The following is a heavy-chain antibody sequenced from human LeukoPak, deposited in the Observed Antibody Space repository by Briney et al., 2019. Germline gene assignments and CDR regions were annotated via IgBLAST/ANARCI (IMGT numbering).Heavy chain of an antibody. CDR2: IYYSGST. CDR3: NLGSDYYGSGSYWFYYYGMDV. Sequence: PSETLSLTCTVSGGSISSHYWSWIRQPPGKGLEWIGSIYYSGSTYYNPSLKSRVTISVDTSKNQFSLKLSSVTAADTAVYYCNLGSDYYGSGSYWFYYYGMDVWGQGTTVTVSS. J-gene: IGHJ6*02. D-gene: IGHD3-10*01. V-gene: IGHV4-59*05. CDR1: GGSISSHY.